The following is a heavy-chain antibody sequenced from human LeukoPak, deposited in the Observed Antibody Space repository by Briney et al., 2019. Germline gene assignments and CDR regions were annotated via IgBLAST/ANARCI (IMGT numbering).Heavy chain of an antibody. CDR2: IKSDGSTT. V-gene: IGHV3-74*01. D-gene: IGHD3-9*01. CDR1: GFTFSSYW. CDR3: ARRSAATGAFDI. Sequence: GGSLRLSCAASGFTFSSYWMNWVRQAPGRGLVWVSRIKSDGSTTDYADSVKGRFTISRDNAKEALYLQMNSLRADDTAVYYCARRSAATGAFDIWGQGTMVTVSP. J-gene: IGHJ3*02.